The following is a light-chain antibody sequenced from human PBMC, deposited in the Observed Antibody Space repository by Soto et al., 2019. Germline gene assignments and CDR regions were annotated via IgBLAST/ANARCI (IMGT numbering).Light chain of an antibody. J-gene: IGKJ1*01. CDR1: QSISSY. Sequence: DIQMPQSPSTLSAPMGDRVTITCRASQSISSYLNWYQQKPGKAPKLLIYAAASLQSGVPSRFSGSGSGTEFTLTITSLQPDDFATYYCQQYNSQSTFGQGTKVDIK. CDR2: AAA. CDR3: QQYNSQST. V-gene: IGKV1-5*01.